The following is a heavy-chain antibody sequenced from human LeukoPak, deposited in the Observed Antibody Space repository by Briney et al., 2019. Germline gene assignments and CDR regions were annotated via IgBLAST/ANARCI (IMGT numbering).Heavy chain of an antibody. CDR2: ISYDGSNK. J-gene: IGHJ3*01. V-gene: IGHV3-30*04. D-gene: IGHD2-2*01. CDR3: ARDLRSLPDTEGDV. Sequence: PGKSLRLSCEASGFTFRSYAMHWVRQAPGKGLEWLALISYDGSNKYYADFVKGRFTISRDNSKNTLYLQMNSLRAEDTAIYYCARDLRSLPDTEGDVWGQGTVVTVSS. CDR1: GFTFRSYA.